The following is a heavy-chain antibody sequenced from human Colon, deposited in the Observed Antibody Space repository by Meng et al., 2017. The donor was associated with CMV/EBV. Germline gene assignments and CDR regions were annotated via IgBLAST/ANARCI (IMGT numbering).Heavy chain of an antibody. Sequence: HVQRMQAGAGGKQPGASVKVHCKTSGYPFSDYYMHWVRQAPGQGLEWMGWIRSDGSATNYAQKFRGRVTMTRDASVSTAYMELSGLTSDDTAVYFCVRSSGWSLFDYWGPGALVTVS. D-gene: IGHD6-19*01. V-gene: IGHV1-2*02. CDR3: VRSSGWSLFDY. J-gene: IGHJ4*02. CDR1: GYPFSDYY. CDR2: IRSDGSAT.